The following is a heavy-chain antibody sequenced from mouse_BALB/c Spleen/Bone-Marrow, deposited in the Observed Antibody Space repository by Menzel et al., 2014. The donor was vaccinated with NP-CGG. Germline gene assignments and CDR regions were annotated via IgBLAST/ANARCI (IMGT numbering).Heavy chain of an antibody. J-gene: IGHJ2*01. Sequence: VQLQQSGDELVRPGTSVKVSCKASGYAFTNYLIEWFKQRPGQGLEWIGRINPGTGGTTYNAKFKGKATLTADKSSTTAYMQLSSLTSDDSAVYFCARFTRDYWGQGTTLTVSS. CDR1: GYAFTNYL. CDR3: ARFTRDY. V-gene: IGHV1-54*01. CDR2: INPGTGGT.